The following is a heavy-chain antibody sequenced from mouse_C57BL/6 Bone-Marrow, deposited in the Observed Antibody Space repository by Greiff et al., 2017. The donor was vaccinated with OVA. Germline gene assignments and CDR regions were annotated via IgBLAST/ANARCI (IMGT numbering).Heavy chain of an antibody. V-gene: IGHV1-50*01. D-gene: IGHD1-1*01. CDR3: ARPHYYGSSCYYAMDY. J-gene: IGHJ4*01. CDR1: GYTFTSYW. CDR2: IDPSDSYT. Sequence: VQLQQPGAELVKPGASVKLSCKASGYTFTSYWMQWVKQRPGQGLEWIGEIDPSDSYTNYNQKFKGKATLTVETSSSTAYMQLSSLTSDDSAVYYCARPHYYGSSCYYAMDYGGQGTSVTVSS.